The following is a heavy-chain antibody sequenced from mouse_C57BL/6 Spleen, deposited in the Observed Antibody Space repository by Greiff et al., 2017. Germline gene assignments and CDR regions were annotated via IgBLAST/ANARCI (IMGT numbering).Heavy chain of an antibody. Sequence: QVQLKQPGAELVKPGASVKLSCKASGYTFTSYWMHWVKQRPGQGLEWIGMIHPNSGSTNYNEKFKSKATLTVDKSSSTAYMQLSSLTSEDSAVYYCARSVYDGYYRYFDVWGTGTTVTVSS. J-gene: IGHJ1*03. CDR1: GYTFTSYW. V-gene: IGHV1-64*01. CDR2: IHPNSGST. CDR3: ARSVYDGYYRYFDV. D-gene: IGHD2-3*01.